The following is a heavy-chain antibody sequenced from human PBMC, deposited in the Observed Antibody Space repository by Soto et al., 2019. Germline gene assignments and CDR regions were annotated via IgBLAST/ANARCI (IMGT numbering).Heavy chain of an antibody. D-gene: IGHD3-3*01. V-gene: IGHV1-69*02. J-gene: IGHJ4*01. Sequence: QVQLVQSGAEVKKPGSSVKVSCKASGGTFSSYTISWVRQAPGQGLEWMGRIIPILGIANYAQKFQGRVTINVDKPTSTAYMELSSLSSEDTAVYYCASEVPDYNAIFCLVIPTYFAYSGHGTLVTVS. CDR1: GGTFSSYT. CDR2: IIPILGIA. CDR3: ASEVPDYNAIFCLVIPTYFAY.